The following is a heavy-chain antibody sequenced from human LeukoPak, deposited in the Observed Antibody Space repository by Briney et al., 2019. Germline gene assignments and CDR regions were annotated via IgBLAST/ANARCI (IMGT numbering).Heavy chain of an antibody. CDR1: GFFVSDHY. Sequence: GGSLRLSCAASGFFVSDHYMIWVRQAPGKGLEWVSVIYTGGTTYYADSVTGRFTISRDNMLYLHMNSLRADDTAVYYCARGRFGQYYMDVWGKGTTVIVSS. V-gene: IGHV3-53*01. CDR2: IYTGGTT. CDR3: ARGRFGQYYMDV. D-gene: IGHD3-16*01. J-gene: IGHJ6*03.